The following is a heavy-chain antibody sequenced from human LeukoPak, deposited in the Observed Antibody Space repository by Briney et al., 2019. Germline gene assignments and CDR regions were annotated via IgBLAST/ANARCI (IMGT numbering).Heavy chain of an antibody. Sequence: GGSLRLSCAASGFTFSDYYMSWIRQAPGKGLEWVAFIRYDGSNKYYADSVKGRFTISRDNSKNTLYLQMNSLRAEDTAVYYCAKEVSIAAAGTDYFDYWGQGTLVTVSS. CDR2: IRYDGSNK. CDR3: AKEVSIAAAGTDYFDY. CDR1: GFTFSDYY. V-gene: IGHV3-30*02. D-gene: IGHD6-13*01. J-gene: IGHJ4*02.